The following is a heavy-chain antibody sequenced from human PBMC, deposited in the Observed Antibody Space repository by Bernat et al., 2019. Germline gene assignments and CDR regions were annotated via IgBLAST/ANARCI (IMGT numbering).Heavy chain of an antibody. V-gene: IGHV3-7*01. CDR3: ATLVVPGYYSYMDV. CDR1: GFTFSSYW. J-gene: IGHJ6*03. CDR2: IKQDGSEK. D-gene: IGHD2-2*01. Sequence: EVQLVESGGGLVQPGGSLRLSCAASGFTFSSYWMSWVRQAPGKGLEWVANIKQDGSEKYYVDSVKGRFTISGDNAKKSVYLQMKSLRAEDTAVYYCATLVVPGYYSYMDVWGKGTTVTVSS.